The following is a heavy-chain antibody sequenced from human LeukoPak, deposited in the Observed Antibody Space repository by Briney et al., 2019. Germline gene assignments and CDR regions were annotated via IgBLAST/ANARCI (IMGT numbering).Heavy chain of an antibody. Sequence: GGSLRLSCTASGFTFGDYAMSWVRQAPGKGLEWVANIKHDGIEKYYLDSVKGRVTISRDNAKNSLYLRMNSLRAEDTAVYYCARGGTTFDYWGQGALVTVSS. J-gene: IGHJ4*02. V-gene: IGHV3-7*01. CDR2: IKHDGIEK. D-gene: IGHD4-17*01. CDR1: GFTFGDYA. CDR3: ARGGTTFDY.